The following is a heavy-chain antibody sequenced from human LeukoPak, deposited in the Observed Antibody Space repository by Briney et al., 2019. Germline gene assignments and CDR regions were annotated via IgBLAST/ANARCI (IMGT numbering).Heavy chain of an antibody. CDR3: AKWGDYDVLTGYYDPDY. D-gene: IGHD3-9*01. CDR1: GFTFSNYA. J-gene: IGHJ4*02. Sequence: GGSLRLSCAASGFTFSNYAMSWVRQAPGKGLEWVSAITGSGGGTYYADSVKGRFTISRDNSKNTLYLQMNSLRAEDTAVYYCAKWGDYDVLTGYYDPDYWGQGALVTVSS. V-gene: IGHV3-23*01. CDR2: ITGSGGGT.